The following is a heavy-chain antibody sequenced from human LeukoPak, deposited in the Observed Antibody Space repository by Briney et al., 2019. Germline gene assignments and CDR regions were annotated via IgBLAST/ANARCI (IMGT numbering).Heavy chain of an antibody. J-gene: IGHJ4*02. CDR1: GFTFSDYW. V-gene: IGHV3-74*01. D-gene: IGHD3-10*01. CDR2: IKSDGSST. CDR3: AKDIRPIYYGSGSQRLDY. Sequence: PGGSLILSCAASGFTFSDYWMHWVRQAPGKGLVWFSRIKSDGSSTSYADSVKGRFTITRDNAKNSLYLQMNSLRADDTALYYCAKDIRPIYYGSGSQRLDYWGQGTLVTVSS.